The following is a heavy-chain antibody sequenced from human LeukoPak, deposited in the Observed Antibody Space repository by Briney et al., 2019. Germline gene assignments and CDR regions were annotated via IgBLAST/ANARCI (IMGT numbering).Heavy chain of an antibody. CDR1: GFTFTSFG. Sequence: GSVKVSRKASGFTFTSFGIGWVRQAPGQGLEWMGWISADNGNTNYAQKLQGRVTMTTDTSTSTAYMELRSLRSDDTAVYYCARDGYYDNWGQGTLVTVSS. V-gene: IGHV1-18*01. CDR3: ARDGYYDN. J-gene: IGHJ4*02. CDR2: ISADNGNT. D-gene: IGHD3-22*01.